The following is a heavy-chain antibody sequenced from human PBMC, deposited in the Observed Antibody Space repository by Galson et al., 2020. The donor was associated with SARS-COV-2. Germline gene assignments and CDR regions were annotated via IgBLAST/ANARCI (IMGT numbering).Heavy chain of an antibody. CDR3: ARESTMVRGVIILYYYGRDV. CDR2: IWYDGSNK. CDR1: GFTFSSYG. J-gene: IGHJ6*02. Sequence: GGSLRLSCAASGFTFSSYGMHWVRQAPGKGLEWVAVIWYDGSNKYYADSVKGRFTISRDNSKNTLYLQMNSLRAEDTAVYYCARESTMVRGVIILYYYGRDVWGQGTTVTVSS. D-gene: IGHD3-10*01. V-gene: IGHV3-33*01.